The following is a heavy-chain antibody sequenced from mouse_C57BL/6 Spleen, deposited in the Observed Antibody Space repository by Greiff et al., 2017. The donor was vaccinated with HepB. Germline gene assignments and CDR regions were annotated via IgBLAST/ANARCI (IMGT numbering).Heavy chain of an antibody. CDR2: IDPEDGET. V-gene: IGHV14-2*01. Sequence: EVKLVESGAELVKPGASVKLSCTASGFNIKDYYMHWVKQRTEQGLEWIGRIDPEDGETKYAPKFQGKATITADTSSNTAYLQLSSLTSEDTAVYYCARGYGSSYNYAMDYWGQGTSVTVSS. J-gene: IGHJ4*01. CDR3: ARGYGSSYNYAMDY. D-gene: IGHD1-1*01. CDR1: GFNIKDYY.